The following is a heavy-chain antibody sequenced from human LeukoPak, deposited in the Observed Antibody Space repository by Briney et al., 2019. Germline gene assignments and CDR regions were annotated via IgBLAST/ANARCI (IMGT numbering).Heavy chain of an antibody. Sequence: GASVKVSCKASGYTFTSYGISWVRQAPGQGLEWMGWISAYNGNTNYAQKLQGRVTMTTDTSTSTAYMELRSLRSDDTAVYYCAVNTYGSGSYSSDYWGQGTLVTVSS. CDR1: GYTFTSYG. CDR2: ISAYNGNT. V-gene: IGHV1-18*01. J-gene: IGHJ4*02. D-gene: IGHD3-10*01. CDR3: AVNTYGSGSYSSDY.